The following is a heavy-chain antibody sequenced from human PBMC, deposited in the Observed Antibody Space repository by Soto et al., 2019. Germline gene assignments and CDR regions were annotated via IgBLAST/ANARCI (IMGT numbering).Heavy chain of an antibody. CDR1: GGSFSGYS. CDR3: ARGGSAKRTTLVPGGKHQRVYYYSGLDV. CDR2: YSHSGST. Sequence: QVQLQQWGAGLLKPSETLSLTCGVYGGSFSGYSWNWIRQTPGKGLGWMGEYSHSGSTNYNPSLNSRVTTSADTSKNQFSLILRSVSAPDTAVYFCARGGSAKRTTLVPGGKHQRVYYYSGLDVWGQWTTVTVSS. J-gene: IGHJ6*02. D-gene: IGHD3-10*01. V-gene: IGHV4-34*02.